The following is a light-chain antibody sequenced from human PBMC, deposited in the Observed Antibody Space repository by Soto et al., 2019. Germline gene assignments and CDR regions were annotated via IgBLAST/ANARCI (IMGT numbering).Light chain of an antibody. CDR1: SSNIGAGFD. CDR2: GNS. CDR3: QCYDSSHWV. J-gene: IGLJ3*02. V-gene: IGLV1-40*01. Sequence: QSVLTQPPSVSGAPGQRVTISCTGSSSNIGAGFDVHWYQQLPGTAPKLLIYGNSNRPSGVPDRFSGSKSGTSASLAITGLQAEDEADYYCQCYDSSHWVFGGGTKLTVL.